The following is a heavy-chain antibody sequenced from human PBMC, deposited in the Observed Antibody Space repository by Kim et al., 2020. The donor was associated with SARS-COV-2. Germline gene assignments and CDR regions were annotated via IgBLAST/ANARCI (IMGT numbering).Heavy chain of an antibody. D-gene: IGHD6-13*01. Sequence: SPSLNRRVTISVDTSKNQFSLKLSSVTAADTAVYFCARGVPAAGTRWFDPWGQGTLVTVSS. CDR3: ARGVPAAGTRWFDP. V-gene: IGHV4-34*01. J-gene: IGHJ5*02.